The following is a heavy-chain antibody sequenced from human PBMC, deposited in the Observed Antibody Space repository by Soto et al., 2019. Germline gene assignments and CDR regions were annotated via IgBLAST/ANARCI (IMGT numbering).Heavy chain of an antibody. D-gene: IGHD3-22*01. CDR3: VRHLTYYYDSSGYSDY. Sequence: GGSLRLSCSASGFTFSSYAMHWVRQAPGKGLEYVSAISSNGGSTYYADSVKGRFTISRDNSKNTLYLQMSSLRAEDTVVYYCVRHLTYYYDSSGYSDYWGQGTLVTVSS. CDR2: ISSNGGST. J-gene: IGHJ4*02. V-gene: IGHV3-64D*08. CDR1: GFTFSSYA.